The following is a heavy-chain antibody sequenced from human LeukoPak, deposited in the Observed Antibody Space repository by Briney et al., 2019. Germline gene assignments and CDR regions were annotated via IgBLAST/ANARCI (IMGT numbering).Heavy chain of an antibody. D-gene: IGHD2-2*02. V-gene: IGHV1-69*04. CDR3: ARPAVSDAITEVDWFDP. CDR1: GGTFSSYA. Sequence: EASVKVSCKASGGTFSSYAISWVRQAPGQGLEWMGRIIPILGIANYAQKFQGRVTITADKSTSTAYMELSSLRSEDTAVYYCARPAVSDAITEVDWFDPWGQGTLVTVSS. CDR2: IIPILGIA. J-gene: IGHJ5*02.